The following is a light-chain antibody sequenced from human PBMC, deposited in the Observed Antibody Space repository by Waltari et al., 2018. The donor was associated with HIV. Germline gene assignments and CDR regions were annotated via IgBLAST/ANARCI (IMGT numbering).Light chain of an antibody. V-gene: IGLV6-57*04. J-gene: IGLJ3*02. CDR2: EDN. CDR3: QSYDSSNRV. Sequence: NFMLTQPHSVSESPGKTVTISCTRSSGSIASNYVQWSQQRPGSAPTTVIYEDNQRPAGVPDRFSGSIDRSSNSASLTISGLKTEDEADYYCQSYDSSNRVFGGGTKLTVL. CDR1: SGSIASNY.